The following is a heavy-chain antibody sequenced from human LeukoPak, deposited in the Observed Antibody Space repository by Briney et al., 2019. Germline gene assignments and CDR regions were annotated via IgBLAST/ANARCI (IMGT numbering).Heavy chain of an antibody. D-gene: IGHD6-13*01. Sequence: GGSLRLSCAASGFTFSSYGMHWVRQAPGKGLEWVAFIRYDGSNKYYADSVKGRFTISRDNSKNTLYLQMNSLRAEDTAVYYCAKVMGSSSWYFDYWGQGTLVTVSS. CDR1: GFTFSSYG. CDR3: AKVMGSSSWYFDY. J-gene: IGHJ4*02. V-gene: IGHV3-30*02. CDR2: IRYDGSNK.